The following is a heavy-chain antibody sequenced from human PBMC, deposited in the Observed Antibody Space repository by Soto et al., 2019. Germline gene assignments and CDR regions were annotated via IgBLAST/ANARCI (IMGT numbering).Heavy chain of an antibody. V-gene: IGHV2-5*02. J-gene: IGHJ6*02. Sequence: QITLKESGPTLVKPTQTLTLTCTFSGFSLSTSGVGVGWIRQPPGKALEWLALIYWDDDKRYSPSLKSRLTITKDTSKNQVVLTMTNMDPVDTATYYCAHRRDYGWDYYYGMDVWGQGTTVTVSS. CDR2: IYWDDDK. D-gene: IGHD4-17*01. CDR3: AHRRDYGWDYYYGMDV. CDR1: GFSLSTSGVG.